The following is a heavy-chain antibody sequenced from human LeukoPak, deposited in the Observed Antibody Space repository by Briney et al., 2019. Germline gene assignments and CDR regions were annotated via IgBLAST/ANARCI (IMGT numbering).Heavy chain of an antibody. CDR1: GYSFTNYW. CDR3: ARQNGLASAPDY. V-gene: IGHV5-51*01. CDR2: IYPGDFDT. D-gene: IGHD6-13*01. Sequence: GESLKIPCQGSGYSFTNYWIGWVRQMPGKGLDWMRIIYPGDFDTKYGPSFQGQVTISADKSIRTAYLQWSSLKASDTAIYYCARQNGLASAPDYWGQGTLVTVSS. J-gene: IGHJ4*02.